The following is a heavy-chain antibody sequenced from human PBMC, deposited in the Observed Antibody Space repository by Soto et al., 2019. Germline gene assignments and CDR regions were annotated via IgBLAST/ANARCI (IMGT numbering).Heavy chain of an antibody. CDR3: TTELAGSSSAHYYYYMDV. CDR2: IKSKTDGGTT. Sequence: EVQLVESGGGLVKPGGSLRLSCAASGFTFSNAWMSWVRQAPGKGLEWVGRIKSKTDGGTTDYAAPVKGRITISRDDSKNTLYLQMNSLKTEDTAVYYCTTELAGSSSAHYYYYMDVWGKGTTVTVSS. D-gene: IGHD6-6*01. V-gene: IGHV3-15*01. CDR1: GFTFSNAW. J-gene: IGHJ6*03.